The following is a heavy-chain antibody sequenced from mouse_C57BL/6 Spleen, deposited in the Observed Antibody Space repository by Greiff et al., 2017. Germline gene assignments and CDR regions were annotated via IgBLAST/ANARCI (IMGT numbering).Heavy chain of an antibody. CDR3: AREGDYDYDEGYFDY. J-gene: IGHJ2*01. CDR1: GYSITSGYY. CDR2: ISYDGSN. Sequence: EVKVEESGPGLVKPSQSLSLTCSVTGYSITSGYYWNWIRQFPGNKLEWMGYISYDGSNNYNPSLKNRISITRDTSKNQFFLKLNSVTTEDTATYYCAREGDYDYDEGYFDYWGQGTTLTVSS. V-gene: IGHV3-6*01. D-gene: IGHD2-4*01.